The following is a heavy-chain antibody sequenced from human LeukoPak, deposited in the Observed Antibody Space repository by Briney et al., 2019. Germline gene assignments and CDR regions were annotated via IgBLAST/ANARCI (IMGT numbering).Heavy chain of an antibody. CDR1: GGTFSSYA. V-gene: IGHV1-69*13. D-gene: IGHD4-11*01. CDR2: IIPIFGTA. J-gene: IGHJ5*02. Sequence: SVKVSCKASGGTFSSYAISWVLQAPGQGLEWMGGIIPIFGTANYAQKFQGRVTITADESTSTAYMELSSLRSEDTAVYYCARDNSNYGWFDPWGQGTLVTVSS. CDR3: ARDNSNYGWFDP.